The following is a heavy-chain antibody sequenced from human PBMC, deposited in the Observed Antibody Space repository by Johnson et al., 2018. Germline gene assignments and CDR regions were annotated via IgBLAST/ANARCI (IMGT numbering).Heavy chain of an antibody. V-gene: IGHV5-51*01. Sequence: VQLVESGAEVKKPGESLKISCKGSGYSFTSYWIGWVRQMPGKGLEWMGIIYPGDSDTRYSPSFQGQVTISAAKSISTAYLQWSSLKASDTAMYYCASHRAPGGVWYSFDISGQGTMVTVSS. D-gene: IGHD2-8*02. CDR2: IYPGDSDT. J-gene: IGHJ3*02. CDR1: GYSFTSYW. CDR3: ASHRAPGGVWYSFDI.